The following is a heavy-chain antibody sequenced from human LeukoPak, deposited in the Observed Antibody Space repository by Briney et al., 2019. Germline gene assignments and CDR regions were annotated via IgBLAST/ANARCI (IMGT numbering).Heavy chain of an antibody. J-gene: IGHJ4*02. CDR3: ARGGSSWIAVASKRKRNFDY. D-gene: IGHD6-19*01. Sequence: SETLSLTCAVYGGSFSGYYWSWIRQPPGKGLEWIGEINHSGSTNYNPSLKSRVTISVDTSKNQFSLKLSSVTAADTAVYYCARGGSSWIAVASKRKRNFDYWGQGTLVTVSS. CDR2: INHSGST. V-gene: IGHV4-34*01. CDR1: GGSFSGYY.